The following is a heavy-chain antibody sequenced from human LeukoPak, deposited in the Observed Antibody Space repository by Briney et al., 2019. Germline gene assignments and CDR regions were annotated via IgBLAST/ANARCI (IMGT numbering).Heavy chain of an antibody. J-gene: IGHJ4*02. V-gene: IGHV3-33*01. D-gene: IGHD3-16*01. Sequence: GRSLRLSCAASGFTFSSYGMHWVRQAPGKGLEWVAVIWYDGSNKYYAVPVKGRFTISRDNSKNTLYLQMDSLRAEDTAVYYCARDGLLGRQYYFDFWGQGTLVTVSS. CDR1: GFTFSSYG. CDR2: IWYDGSNK. CDR3: ARDGLLGRQYYFDF.